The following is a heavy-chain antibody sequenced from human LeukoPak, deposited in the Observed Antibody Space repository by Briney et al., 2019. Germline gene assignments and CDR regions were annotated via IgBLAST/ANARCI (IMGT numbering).Heavy chain of an antibody. CDR3: ARDRGIAAAECDY. V-gene: IGHV4-4*02. CDR2: IYHSGST. J-gene: IGHJ4*02. CDR1: GGSISSSNW. D-gene: IGHD6-13*01. Sequence: SETLSLTCAVSGGSISSSNWGTWVRQPPGKGLAWIGEIYHSGSTNYNPSLKSRVTISVDKSKNQFSLNLSSVTAADTAVYYCARDRGIAAAECDYWGQGTLVTVSS.